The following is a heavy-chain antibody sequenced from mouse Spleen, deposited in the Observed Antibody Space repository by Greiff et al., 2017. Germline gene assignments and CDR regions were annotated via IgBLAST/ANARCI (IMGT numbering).Heavy chain of an antibody. D-gene: IGHD1-1*01. CDR1: GYTFTSYW. J-gene: IGHJ1*03. CDR3: ARGPYYYGVWYFDV. CDR2: IDPSDSET. Sequence: QGQLQQPGAELVRPGSSVKLSCKASGYTFTSYWMHWVKQRPIQGLEWIGNIDPSDSETHYNQKFKDKATLTVDKSSSTAYMQLSSLTSEDSAVYYCARGPYYYGVWYFDVWGTGTTVTVSS. V-gene: IGHV1-52*01.